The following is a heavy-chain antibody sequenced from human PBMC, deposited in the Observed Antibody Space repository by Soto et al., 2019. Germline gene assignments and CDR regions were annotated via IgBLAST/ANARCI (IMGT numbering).Heavy chain of an antibody. CDR2: IYYSGST. V-gene: IGHV4-59*08. CDR1: GGSISSYY. CDR3: ARHWGFWADF. D-gene: IGHD3-16*01. Sequence: QVQLQESGPGLVKPSETLSLTCTVSGGSISSYYWSWIRQPPGKGLEWIGYIYYSGSTNYNPSLQSRVTIPADTSKNQVSLKLSSVPAADPAVYYCARHWGFWADFWGQGTRVTVSS. J-gene: IGHJ4*02.